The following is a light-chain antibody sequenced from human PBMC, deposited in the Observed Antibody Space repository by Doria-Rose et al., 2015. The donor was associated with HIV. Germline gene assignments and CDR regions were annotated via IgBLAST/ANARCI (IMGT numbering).Light chain of an antibody. CDR1: QSFSSTY. Sequence: TQSPGTLSLSPGETATLSCRASQSFSSTYLAWYQQQPGQAPSLLIYDGSTRATGIPDRFSASGSGTDFTLTINRLEREDFALYYCHQYGTSWTFGQGTKVEI. V-gene: IGKV3-20*01. CDR2: DGS. CDR3: HQYGTSWT. J-gene: IGKJ1*01.